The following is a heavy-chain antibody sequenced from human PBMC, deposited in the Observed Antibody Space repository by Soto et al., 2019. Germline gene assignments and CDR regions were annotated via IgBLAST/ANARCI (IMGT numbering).Heavy chain of an antibody. CDR3: ARDLSLGFEVPAAYYYYYGMDV. Sequence: GESLKISCAASGFTFSSYAMHWVRQAPGKGLEWVAVISYDGSNKYYADSVKGRFTISRDNSTNTLYLQTNSLRAEDTAVYYCARDLSLGFEVPAAYYYYYGMDVWGQGTTVTVSS. V-gene: IGHV3-30-3*01. J-gene: IGHJ6*02. CDR1: GFTFSSYA. D-gene: IGHD2-2*01. CDR2: ISYDGSNK.